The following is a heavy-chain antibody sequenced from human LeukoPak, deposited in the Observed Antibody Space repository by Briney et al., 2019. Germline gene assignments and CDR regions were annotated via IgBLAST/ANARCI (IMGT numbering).Heavy chain of an antibody. CDR3: ARGLRRWLRDPFDY. J-gene: IGHJ4*02. Sequence: PSETLSLTCAVYGGSFSGYYWSWIRQPPVKGLEWIGEINHSGSTNYNPSLKSRVTISVDTSKNQFSLKLSSVTAADTAVYYCARGLRRWLRDPFDYWGQGTLVTVSS. D-gene: IGHD5-12*01. V-gene: IGHV4-34*01. CDR1: GGSFSGYY. CDR2: INHSGST.